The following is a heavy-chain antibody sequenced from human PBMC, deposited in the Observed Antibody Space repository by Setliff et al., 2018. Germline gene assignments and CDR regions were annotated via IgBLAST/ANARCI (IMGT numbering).Heavy chain of an antibody. J-gene: IGHJ6*02. CDR3: ARRPPSCYYGMDV. CDR1: GGSISSSNW. CDR2: IYHSGST. V-gene: IGHV4-4*02. Sequence: SETLSLTCAVSGGSISSSNWWSWVRQPPGKGLEWIGEIYHSGSTNYNPSLKSRVTISVDKSKNQFSLKLSSVTAADTAVYYCARRPPSCYYGMDVWGQGTTVTVSS.